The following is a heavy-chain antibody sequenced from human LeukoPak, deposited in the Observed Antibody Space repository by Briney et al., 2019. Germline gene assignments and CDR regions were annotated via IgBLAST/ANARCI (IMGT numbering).Heavy chain of an antibody. CDR2: IYHSGST. CDR3: ARHRSYYYDSSGYYAIDY. Sequence: SETLSLTCAVSGYSLSSGYYWGWIRQPPGKGLEWIGSIYHSGSTYYNPSLKSRVTISVDTSKNQFSLELSSVTAADTAVYYCARHRSYYYDSSGYYAIDYWGQGTLVTVSS. CDR1: GYSLSSGYY. D-gene: IGHD3-22*01. V-gene: IGHV4-38-2*01. J-gene: IGHJ4*02.